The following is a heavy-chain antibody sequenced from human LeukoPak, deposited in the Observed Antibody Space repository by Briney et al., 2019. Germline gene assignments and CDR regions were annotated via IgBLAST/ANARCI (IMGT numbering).Heavy chain of an antibody. CDR3: ARVVYGVAVDY. Sequence: GASVKVSCKASGYTFTSYYMHWVRQAPGQGLEWMGIINPSGGSTSFAQKFQGRVTMTRDTSTSTVYMELSSLRSEDTAVYYCARVVYGVAVDYWGQGTLVTVSS. CDR2: INPSGGST. CDR1: GYTFTSYY. D-gene: IGHD2-8*01. J-gene: IGHJ4*02. V-gene: IGHV1-46*01.